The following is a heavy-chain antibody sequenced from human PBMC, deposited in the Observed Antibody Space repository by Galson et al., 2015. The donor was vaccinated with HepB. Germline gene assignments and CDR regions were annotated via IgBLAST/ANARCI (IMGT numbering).Heavy chain of an antibody. D-gene: IGHD6-13*01. CDR2: ISYDGSNK. V-gene: IGHV3-30*03. Sequence: LRLSCAASGFTFSSYGMHWVRQAPGKGLEWVAVISYDGSNKYYADSVKGRFTISRDNSKSTLYLQMNSLRAEDTAVYYCASGSWFDYWGQGTLVTVSS. CDR1: GFTFSSYG. CDR3: ASGSWFDY. J-gene: IGHJ4*02.